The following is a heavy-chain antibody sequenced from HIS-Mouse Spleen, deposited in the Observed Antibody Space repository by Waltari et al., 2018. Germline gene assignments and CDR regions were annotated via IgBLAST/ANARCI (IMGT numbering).Heavy chain of an antibody. CDR3: AKEYSSSHNWFDP. CDR1: GFTFSSYG. D-gene: IGHD6-13*01. CDR2: ISYDGSNK. J-gene: IGHJ5*02. V-gene: IGHV3-30*18. Sequence: VQPGRSLRLSCAASGFTFSSYGMHWVRQAPGKGLEWVAVISYDGSNKDYADSGKGRFTISRDNSKNTLYLQMNSLRAEDTAVYYCAKEYSSSHNWFDPWGQGTLVTVSS.